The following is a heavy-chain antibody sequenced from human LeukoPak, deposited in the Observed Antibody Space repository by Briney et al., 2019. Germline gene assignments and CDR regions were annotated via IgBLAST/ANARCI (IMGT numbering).Heavy chain of an antibody. CDR3: AIGLHWFDP. CDR2: INHSGST. V-gene: IGHV4-34*01. CDR1: GGSFSGYY. J-gene: IGHJ5*02. Sequence: SETLSLTCAVYGGSFSGYYWSWVRQPPGKGLEWIGEINHSGSTNYNPSLKSRVTISVVTSKNQFSLKLSSVTAADTAVYYCAIGLHWFDPWGQGTLVTVSS.